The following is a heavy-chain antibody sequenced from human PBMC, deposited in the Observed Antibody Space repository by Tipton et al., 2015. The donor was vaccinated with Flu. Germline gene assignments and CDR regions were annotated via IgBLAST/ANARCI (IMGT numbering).Heavy chain of an antibody. CDR3: ARETGHSDNFYYYGMDV. J-gene: IGHJ6*02. V-gene: IGHV6-1*01. CDR1: GDSVSTNSGA. CDR2: TYYRSKWYN. Sequence: GLVKPSQTLSFTCAISGDSVSTNSGAWNWIRQSPSRGLEWLGRTYYRSKWYNDYAVSVKSRITINPDTSKNQLSLQLNSVTPEDTAVYFCARETGHSDNFYYYGMDVWGRGTTLTVSS. D-gene: IGHD5-12*01.